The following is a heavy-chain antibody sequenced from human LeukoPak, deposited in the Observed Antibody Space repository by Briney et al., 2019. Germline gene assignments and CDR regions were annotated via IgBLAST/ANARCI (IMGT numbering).Heavy chain of an antibody. Sequence: PGKSLRLSCAASGFSFSYHSLHWVRQAPGKGLEWVSFISYDGSNAYYADSVKGRFTISRDNSKYTLYLQLNSLRAEDTAVYYCAKENYGNHFFDYWGQGTLVTVSS. V-gene: IGHV3-30*04. J-gene: IGHJ4*02. CDR2: ISYDGSNA. CDR3: AKENYGNHFFDY. CDR1: GFSFSYHS. D-gene: IGHD4-17*01.